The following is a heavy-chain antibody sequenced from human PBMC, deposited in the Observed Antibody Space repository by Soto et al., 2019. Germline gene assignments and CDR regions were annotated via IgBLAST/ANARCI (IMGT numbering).Heavy chain of an antibody. J-gene: IGHJ4*02. CDR1: GFSFSDYY. CDR3: ARDPNRIDY. D-gene: IGHD2-8*01. V-gene: IGHV3-11*01. CDR2: IDGGSTVI. Sequence: QVQLLESGGDLVKPGGSLRLSCAASGFSFSDYYMSWIRQAPGKGPECVSYIDGGSTVIHYADSVRGRFTISRDNAKNSLALQMNALRADDTAIYYCARDPNRIDYWGQGTLVTVSP.